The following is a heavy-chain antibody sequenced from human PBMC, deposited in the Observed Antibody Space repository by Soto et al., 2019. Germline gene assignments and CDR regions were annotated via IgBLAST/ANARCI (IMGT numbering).Heavy chain of an antibody. V-gene: IGHV4-34*01. D-gene: IGHD3-10*01. CDR3: ARGGGYYYMDV. Sequence: QVHLQQWGAGLLKPSETLSLTYAVYGGSFSGYYWSWIRQATGKGLEWIGEINHSGSTNYNPSLKSRLTISVDTSKNQFSLALSPVTAADTAMYYCARGGGYYYMDVWDKGTTVTVSS. CDR1: GGSFSGYY. CDR2: INHSGST. J-gene: IGHJ6*03.